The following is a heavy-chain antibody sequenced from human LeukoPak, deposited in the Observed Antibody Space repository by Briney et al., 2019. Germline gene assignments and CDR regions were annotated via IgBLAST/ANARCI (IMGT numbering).Heavy chain of an antibody. V-gene: IGHV1-8*01. CDR1: GYTFTSSD. D-gene: IGHD6-6*01. Sequence: ASVKVSCKASGYTFTSSDINWVRQAPGQGLEWMGSMNPNSGNTGYAQNFQGRLTLTRSTSTSTAYMELSSLRSEDTAVYYCARVVWGGSSYYFDYWGQGTLVTVSS. CDR3: ARVVWGGSSYYFDY. J-gene: IGHJ4*02. CDR2: MNPNSGNT.